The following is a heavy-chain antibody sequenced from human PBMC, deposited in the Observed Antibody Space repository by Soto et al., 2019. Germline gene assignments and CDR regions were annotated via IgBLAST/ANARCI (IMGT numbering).Heavy chain of an antibody. Sequence: PGGSLRLSCVASGLTVSHNYMAWVRQAPEMGLEWVSILYTEGTTYYADSVKGRFTISRDSSKNTLFLQMDSLRAEDTAVYYCARWSYLDYWGQGTRVTVSS. CDR3: ARWSYLDY. D-gene: IGHD3-3*01. CDR2: LYTEGTT. CDR1: GLTVSHNY. V-gene: IGHV3-53*01. J-gene: IGHJ4*02.